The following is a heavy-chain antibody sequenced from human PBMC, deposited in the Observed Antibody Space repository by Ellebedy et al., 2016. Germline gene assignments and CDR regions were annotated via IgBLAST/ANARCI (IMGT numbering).Heavy chain of an antibody. V-gene: IGHV2-5*01. CDR3: AHRTTVTAVDY. CDR2: IYANADK. D-gene: IGHD4-17*01. Sequence: SGPTLVKPTQTLTLTCTFSGFSLSTSAVVVGWIRQPPGKALEWLAFIYANADKRYIPSLKSRLTITKETSKNQVVLTMTNMDPVDTATYYCAHRTTVTAVDYWGQGTLVTVSS. CDR1: GFSLSTSAVV. J-gene: IGHJ4*02.